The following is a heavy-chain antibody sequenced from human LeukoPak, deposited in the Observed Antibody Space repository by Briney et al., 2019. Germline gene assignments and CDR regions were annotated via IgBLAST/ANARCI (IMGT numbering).Heavy chain of an antibody. J-gene: IGHJ4*02. CDR3: ARSTPAYDY. Sequence: GGSLRLSCEASGFTFSNYGMNWVRQAPGKGLEYVSAISSNGDSTYYANSVKGRFTTSRDNSKNTLYLQMGSLRAEDMAIYYCARSTPAYDYWGQGTLVTVSS. CDR2: ISSNGDST. V-gene: IGHV3-64*01. CDR1: GFTFSNYG. D-gene: IGHD3-16*01.